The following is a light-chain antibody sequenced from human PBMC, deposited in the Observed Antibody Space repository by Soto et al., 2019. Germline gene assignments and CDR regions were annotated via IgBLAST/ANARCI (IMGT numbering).Light chain of an antibody. J-gene: IGKJ3*01. CDR1: QSVGTY. V-gene: IGKV3-11*01. CDR2: AAS. CDR3: QQRNNWPPRFT. Sequence: EIVLTQSPATLSLSPGERVTLSCRASQSVGTYLAWYQQRPGQAPRLLIYAASSRATGIPARFSGGGSGTDFTLTISSLEPEDFAVYYCQQRNNWPPRFTFGPGTKVDIK.